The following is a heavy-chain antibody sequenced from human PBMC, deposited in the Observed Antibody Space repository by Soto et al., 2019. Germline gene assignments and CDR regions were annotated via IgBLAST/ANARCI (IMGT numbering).Heavy chain of an antibody. V-gene: IGHV6-1*01. Sequence: SQTLSLTCALYGDSFSSNNAAWNWIRQSPSRGPEWLGRTYYRSKWYNDYAVSVKSLITINTDTSKNQFSLQLNSVPPEDTAVYYCARHTIWVEAAGNYYYYYGMDVWGQGTTVTVSS. CDR2: TYYRSKWYN. CDR1: GDSFSSNNAA. CDR3: ARHTIWVEAAGNYYYYYGMDV. D-gene: IGHD6-25*01. J-gene: IGHJ6*02.